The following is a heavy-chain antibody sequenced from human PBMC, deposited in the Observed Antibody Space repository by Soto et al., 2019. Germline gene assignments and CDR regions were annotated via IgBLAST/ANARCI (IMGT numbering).Heavy chain of an antibody. CDR2: ISYDGSDK. CDR3: ASGGDGYNAFDD. Sequence: QVQLVESGGGVVQPGRSLRLSCAASGFTFSSYAMHWVRQAPGKGLEWVAVISYDGSDKYYADSVKGRFTISRDNSESTLYLQMNSMRAEDTAVYYCASGGDGYNAFDDWGQGTLVTVSS. D-gene: IGHD3-16*01. CDR1: GFTFSSYA. V-gene: IGHV3-30-3*01. J-gene: IGHJ4*02.